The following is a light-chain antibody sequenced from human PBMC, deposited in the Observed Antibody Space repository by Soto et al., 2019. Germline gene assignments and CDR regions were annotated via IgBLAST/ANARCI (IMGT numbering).Light chain of an antibody. CDR3: QQADTFPIT. V-gene: IGKV1D-12*01. CDR2: AAS. Sequence: DIQMTQSPSSVSASVGDRVTISCQASQGISRSLAWYQQKSGKAPKFLIYAASSLQSGVPSRFSGSGFGTDFTLTISSLQPEDSAIYYCQQADTFPITFGQGTRLEIK. CDR1: QGISRS. J-gene: IGKJ5*01.